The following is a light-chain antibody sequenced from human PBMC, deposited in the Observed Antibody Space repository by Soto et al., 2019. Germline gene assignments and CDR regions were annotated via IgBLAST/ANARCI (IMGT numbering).Light chain of an antibody. V-gene: IGKV1-13*02. CDR3: LQFKSYPALT. CDR1: QGISSA. CDR2: NAS. J-gene: IGKJ4*01. Sequence: AIQLTQSPSSLSASVGDRVTITCRACQGISSALAWYQQKPGKAPKLLIYNASNLESGVPSRFSRSGSETDFTHTISSLQPEYFATYYCLQFKSYPALTFGGRTKVEIK.